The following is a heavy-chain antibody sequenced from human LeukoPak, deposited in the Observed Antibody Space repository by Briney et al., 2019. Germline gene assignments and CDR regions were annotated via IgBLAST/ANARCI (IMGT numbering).Heavy chain of an antibody. CDR2: ISSSSSTT. V-gene: IGHV3-48*02. D-gene: IGHD6-6*01. CDR3: ARDYRSSSGIGFDY. J-gene: IGHJ4*02. CDR1: GFTFSSYS. Sequence: GGSLRLSCVASGFTFSSYSMTWVRQAPGKGLEWVSFISSSSSTTYYAESVKGRFTISRGNAKNSLYLQMNSLRDEDTAVYYCARDYRSSSGIGFDYWGQGTLVTVSS.